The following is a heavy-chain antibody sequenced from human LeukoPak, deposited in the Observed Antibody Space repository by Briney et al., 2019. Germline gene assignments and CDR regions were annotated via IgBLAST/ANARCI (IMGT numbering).Heavy chain of an antibody. CDR2: IYTSGST. CDR3: ARDLSSGWYGGYYYYMDV. D-gene: IGHD6-19*01. J-gene: IGHJ6*03. Sequence: SETLSLTCTVSGGSISSYYWSWIRQPAGKGLEWIGRIYTSGSTNYNPSLKSRVTMSVDTSKNQFSLKLSSVTAANTVVYYCARDLSSGWYGGYYYYMDVWGKGTTVTVSS. CDR1: GGSISSYY. V-gene: IGHV4-4*07.